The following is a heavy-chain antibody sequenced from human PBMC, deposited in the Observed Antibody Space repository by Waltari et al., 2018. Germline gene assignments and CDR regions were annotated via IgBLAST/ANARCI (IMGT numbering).Heavy chain of an antibody. V-gene: IGHV4-34*01. D-gene: IGHD3-10*01. J-gene: IGHJ6*02. CDR1: GGSFSGYF. CDR2: INRDGSN. Sequence: QVQLQQWGAGLLKPSETLSLTCAVYGGSFSGYFWSWIRQSPGKGLEWIGQINRDGSNKFNPSLKSRVAMSVDTIKSQISLRLSSVTAADAAVYYCARVGDYHGSGRFGLDVWARGPGSPCP. CDR3: ARVGDYHGSGRFGLDV.